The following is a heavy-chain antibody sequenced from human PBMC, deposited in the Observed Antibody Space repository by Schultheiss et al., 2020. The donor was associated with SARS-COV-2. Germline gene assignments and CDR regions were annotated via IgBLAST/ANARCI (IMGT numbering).Heavy chain of an antibody. CDR3: ARGDRGGRVDY. D-gene: IGHD2-15*01. J-gene: IGHJ4*02. V-gene: IGHV4-34*01. CDR2: INHSGST. CDR1: GGSFSGYY. Sequence: SETLSLTCAVYGGSFSGYYWSWIRQPPGKGLEWIGEINHSGSTNYNPSLKSRVTISVDTSKNQFSLKLSSVTAADTAVYYCARGDRGGRVDYWGQGTLVTVSS.